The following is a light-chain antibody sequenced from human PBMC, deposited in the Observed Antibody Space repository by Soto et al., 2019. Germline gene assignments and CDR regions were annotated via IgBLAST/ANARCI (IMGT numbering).Light chain of an antibody. CDR3: CSYVGSYSYV. V-gene: IGLV2-11*01. CDR1: SSDVGGYKY. J-gene: IGLJ1*01. Sequence: QSALTQPRSVSGSPGQSVTISCTGSSSDVGGYKYVSWYQQDPGKAPKLMIYDVSKRPSGVPDRFSGSRSGNTASLTISGLQAEDEADYYCCSYVGSYSYVFGTGTKLTVL. CDR2: DVS.